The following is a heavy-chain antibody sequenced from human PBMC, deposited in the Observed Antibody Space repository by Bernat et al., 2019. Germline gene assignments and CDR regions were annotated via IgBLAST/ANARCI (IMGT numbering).Heavy chain of an antibody. D-gene: IGHD2-15*01. Sequence: EVQLVESGGCLVQPGWSLRLSSAASGFTFSSYAMCWVRQAPGRGLEWVSAISGSGGSTYYADSVKGRFTISRDNSKNTLYLQMNSLRAEDTAVYYCAKKFVVAEYYFDYWGQGTLVTVSS. J-gene: IGHJ4*02. CDR1: GFTFSSYA. V-gene: IGHV3-23*04. CDR3: AKKFVVAEYYFDY. CDR2: ISGSGGST.